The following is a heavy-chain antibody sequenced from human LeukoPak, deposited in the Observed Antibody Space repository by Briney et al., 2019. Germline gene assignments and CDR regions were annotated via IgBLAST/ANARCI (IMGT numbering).Heavy chain of an antibody. J-gene: IGHJ4*02. CDR3: ATGRDPYKTGH. Sequence: PSETLSLTCTFSGGSFSPAHWSWIRQPPGKGLEWIGVICDNGHTDYNPSLQSRVTISVDPSKRQFSLKLSSLAAADTAVYYCATGRDPYKTGHWGQGTLVTVSS. CDR2: ICDNGHT. CDR1: GGSFSPAH. V-gene: IGHV4-59*01. D-gene: IGHD3-10*01.